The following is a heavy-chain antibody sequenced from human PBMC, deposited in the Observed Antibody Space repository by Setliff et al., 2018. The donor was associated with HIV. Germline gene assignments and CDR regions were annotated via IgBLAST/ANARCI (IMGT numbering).Heavy chain of an antibody. CDR2: VDYTGST. J-gene: IGHJ4*02. CDR3: ARQGNIVVVTSFDY. CDR1: GGSISTSNYY. D-gene: IGHD2-21*02. Sequence: PSETLSLTCTVSGGSISTSNYYWGWARQPPGKGLEWVGNVDYTGSTYYNPSLKSRVTISVDTSKNQFSLRLNSVTAADTAVYYCARQGNIVVVTSFDYWGQGTLVTVSS. V-gene: IGHV4-39*07.